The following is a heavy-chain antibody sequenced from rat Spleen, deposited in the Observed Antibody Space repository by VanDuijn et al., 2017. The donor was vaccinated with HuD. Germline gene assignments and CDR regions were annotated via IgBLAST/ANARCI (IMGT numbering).Heavy chain of an antibody. J-gene: IGHJ3*01. CDR2: ISSGGNI. CDR1: GFSLTSYH. D-gene: IGHD1-6*01. CDR3: TRDHSYWDNYYPGGFAY. Sequence: QVQLKESGPGLVKPSETLSLTCTVSGFSLTSYHVSWVRQPPGKGLEWITTISSGGNIYYNSALKSRLSISRDTSKSQVFLKMNSLQTEDTAIYFCTRDHSYWDNYYPGGFAYWGQGTLVTVSS. V-gene: IGHV2S12*01.